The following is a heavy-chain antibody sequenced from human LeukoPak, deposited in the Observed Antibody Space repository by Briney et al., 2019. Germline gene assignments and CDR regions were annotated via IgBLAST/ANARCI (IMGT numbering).Heavy chain of an antibody. CDR2: IYYSGST. CDR1: GGSISSSSYY. Sequence: PSETLSLTCTVSGGSISSSSYYWGWIGQPPGKGLEWIGSIYYSGSTYYNPSLMSRVTISVDTSKNQFSLKLSSVTAADTAVYYCARHNVVVVAAPLGWFDPWGQGTLVTVSS. J-gene: IGHJ5*02. V-gene: IGHV4-39*01. D-gene: IGHD2-15*01. CDR3: ARHNVVVVAAPLGWFDP.